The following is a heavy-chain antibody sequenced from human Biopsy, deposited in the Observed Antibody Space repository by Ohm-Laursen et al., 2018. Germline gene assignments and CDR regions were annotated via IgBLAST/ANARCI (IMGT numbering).Heavy chain of an antibody. D-gene: IGHD5-18*01. CDR1: GSNFNVCY. CDR2: ISNSGSII. V-gene: IGHV3-11*01. CDR3: ASRGFTDGDYDY. J-gene: IGHJ4*02. Sequence: GSLRLSCAGSGSNFNVCYMTWTRHAPGQGLEWVSHISNSGSIIYYADSVKGRFIISRDNDKNSLYLQMNSLRAEDTAVYYCASRGFTDGDYDYWGQGTLVTVSS.